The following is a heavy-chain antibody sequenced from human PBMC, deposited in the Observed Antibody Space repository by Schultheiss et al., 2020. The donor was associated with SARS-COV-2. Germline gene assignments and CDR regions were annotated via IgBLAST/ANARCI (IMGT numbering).Heavy chain of an antibody. V-gene: IGHV5-10-1*01. D-gene: IGHD2-2*01. CDR3: ARWSDCSSTSCYFNYYYYYMDV. CDR1: GYSFTSYW. Sequence: GESLKISCKGSGYSFTSYWISWVRQMPGKGLEWMGRIDPSDSYTNYSPSFQGHVTISADKSISTAYLQWSSLKASDTAMYYCARWSDCSSTSCYFNYYYYYMDVWGKGTTVTVSS. J-gene: IGHJ6*03. CDR2: IDPSDSYT.